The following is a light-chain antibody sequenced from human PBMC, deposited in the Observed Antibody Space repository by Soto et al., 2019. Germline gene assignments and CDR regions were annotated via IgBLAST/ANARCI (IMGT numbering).Light chain of an antibody. Sequence: EIVMTQSPATLSVSPGERATLSCRASQSVSNNLAWYQQKPGQAPRLLIYHASTRATGIPARFSGSVSGTEFTLTISSLQSEDCAAYYCQQYNKWPLTFGGGTKVEIK. J-gene: IGKJ4*01. CDR1: QSVSNN. CDR3: QQYNKWPLT. V-gene: IGKV3-15*01. CDR2: HAS.